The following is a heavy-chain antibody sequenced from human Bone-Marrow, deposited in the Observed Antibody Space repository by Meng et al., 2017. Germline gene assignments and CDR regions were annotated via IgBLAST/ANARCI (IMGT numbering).Heavy chain of an antibody. CDR3: ARGNYDFWSGYYTWGDY. V-gene: IGHV3-11*01. D-gene: IGHD3-3*01. CDR2: ISSSGSTI. CDR1: GFTFSDYY. Sequence: GESLKISCAASGFTFSDYYMSWIRQAPGKGLEWVSYISSSGSTIYYADSVKGRFTISRDNAKNSLYLQMNSLRAEDTAVYYCARGNYDFWSGYYTWGDYWGQGTLVTVSS. J-gene: IGHJ4*02.